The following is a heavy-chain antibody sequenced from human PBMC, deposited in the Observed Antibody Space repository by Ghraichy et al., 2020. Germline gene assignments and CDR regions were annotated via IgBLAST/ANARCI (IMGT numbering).Heavy chain of an antibody. J-gene: IGHJ6*02. D-gene: IGHD6-13*01. Sequence: GESLNISCAASGLTVSSNYMSWVRQAPGKGLEWVSVIYSGGSTYYADSVKGRFTISRDNSKNTLYLQMNSLRADDTAVYYCARDDVVAAAGRGIYYYYGMDVWGQGTTVTVSS. CDR3: ARDDVVAAAGRGIYYYYGMDV. V-gene: IGHV3-66*01. CDR1: GLTVSSNY. CDR2: IYSGGST.